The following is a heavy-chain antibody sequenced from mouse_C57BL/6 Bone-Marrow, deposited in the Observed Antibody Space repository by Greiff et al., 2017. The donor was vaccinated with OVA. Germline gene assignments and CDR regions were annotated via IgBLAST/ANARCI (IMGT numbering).Heavy chain of an antibody. CDR2: IDPETGGT. J-gene: IGHJ3*01. CDR3: TRRGVYGSSYGAY. D-gene: IGHD1-1*01. CDR1: GYTFTDYE. V-gene: IGHV1-15*01. Sequence: QVQLQQSGAELVRPGASVTLSCKASGYTFTDYEMHWVKQTPVHGLEWIGAIDPETGGTAYNQKFKGKAILTADKSSSTAYMELRSLTSEDSAVYYCTRRGVYGSSYGAYWGQGTLVTVSA.